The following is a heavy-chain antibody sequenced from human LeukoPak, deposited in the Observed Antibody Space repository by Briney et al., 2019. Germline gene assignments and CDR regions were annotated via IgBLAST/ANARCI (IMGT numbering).Heavy chain of an antibody. CDR2: IYYSGST. Sequence: SETLSLTCTVSGGSISSSSYYWGWIRQPPGKGLEWIGSIYYSGSTYYNPSLKSRVTISVDTSKNRFSLKLSSVTAADTAVYYCARLLDGYNYGDYWGQGTLVTVSS. CDR3: ARLLDGYNYGDY. V-gene: IGHV4-39*01. CDR1: GGSISSSSYY. D-gene: IGHD5-24*01. J-gene: IGHJ4*02.